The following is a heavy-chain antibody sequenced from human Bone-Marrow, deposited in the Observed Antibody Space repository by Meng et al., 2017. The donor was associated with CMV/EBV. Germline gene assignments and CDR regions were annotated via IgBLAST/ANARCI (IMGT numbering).Heavy chain of an antibody. CDR3: ALVFGVVPPARYFDL. D-gene: IGHD2-2*01. CDR2: ISSSGSTI. CDR1: AFSVGSNY. V-gene: IGHV3-48*04. J-gene: IGHJ2*01. Sequence: GGSLRLSCAASAFSVGSNYMTWVRQAPGKGLKWVSCISSSGSTIYYAGSVKGRFTISRDHAKNSLYLQMNSLRAEYTALYYCALVFGVVPPARYFDLWGRGTLVTVSS.